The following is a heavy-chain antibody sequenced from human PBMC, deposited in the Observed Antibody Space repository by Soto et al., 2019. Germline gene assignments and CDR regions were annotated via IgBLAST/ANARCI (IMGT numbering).Heavy chain of an antibody. J-gene: IGHJ4*02. CDR1: GFTFTSSA. D-gene: IGHD3-22*01. CDR2: IVVGSGNT. CDR3: AAGIRLGYYDSGGDY. Sequence: QMQLVQSGPEVKKPGTSVKVSCKASGFTFTSSAVQWVRQARGQRLEWIGWIVVGSGNTNYAQKFQERVTITRDMSTSTAYMELSSLRSEDTAVYYCAAGIRLGYYDSGGDYWGQGTLVTVSS. V-gene: IGHV1-58*01.